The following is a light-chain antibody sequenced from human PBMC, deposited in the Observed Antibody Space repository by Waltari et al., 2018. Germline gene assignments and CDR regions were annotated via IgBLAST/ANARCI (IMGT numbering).Light chain of an antibody. V-gene: IGLV2-8*01. CDR1: SSHVGVYTF. CDR3: SSYAGSNDVA. J-gene: IGLJ2*01. Sequence: QSALTHPPSASGSPAQSVTTSCTGTSSHVGVYTFVSWYQQHPGKAPKPMIYEVSKRPSGVPDRFSGSKSGNTASLTVSGLQAEDEADYYCSSYAGSNDVAFGGGTKLSVL. CDR2: EVS.